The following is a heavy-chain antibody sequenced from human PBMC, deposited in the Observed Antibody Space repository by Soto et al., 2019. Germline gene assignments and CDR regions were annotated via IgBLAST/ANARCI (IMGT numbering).Heavy chain of an antibody. D-gene: IGHD3-3*01. CDR2: IIPIFGTA. V-gene: IGHV1-69*05. J-gene: IGHJ6*02. CDR1: VGTFSSYA. Sequence: SVKVSCKASVGTFSSYAISWVRQAPGQGLEWMGGIIPIFGTANYAQKFQGRVTMTRNTSISTAYMELSSLRSEDTAVYYCARENQHYDFWSGYSLRYYYYGMDVWGQGTTVTASS. CDR3: ARENQHYDFWSGYSLRYYYYGMDV.